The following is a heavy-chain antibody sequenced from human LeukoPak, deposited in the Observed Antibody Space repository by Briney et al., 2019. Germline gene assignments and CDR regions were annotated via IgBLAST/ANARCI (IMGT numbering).Heavy chain of an antibody. J-gene: IGHJ4*02. CDR1: GFTFSDSY. D-gene: IGHD4-11*01. CDR3: TRDKAYSSFDY. V-gene: IGHV3-11*06. CDR2: ISGNSGDT. Sequence: GGSLRLSCAASGFTFSDSYMTWVRQAPGKGLEWLSYISGNSGDTNYADSVKGRFTISRDNAKNSLYLQMDSLRVEDTAVYFCTRDKAYSSFDYWGQGTLVTVSS.